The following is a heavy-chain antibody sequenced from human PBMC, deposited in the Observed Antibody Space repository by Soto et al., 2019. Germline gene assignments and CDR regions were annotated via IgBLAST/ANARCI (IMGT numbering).Heavy chain of an antibody. CDR3: ATMTAFDY. J-gene: IGHJ4*02. V-gene: IGHV3-23*01. Sequence: EVQLLESEGGLVQPAGSLRLSCAASGFTFSSYAMSWVRQAPGKGLEWVSTISGRGGSTYYADSVKGRFTISRDNSKNTLYLQMNSLRADDTAVYYCATMTAFDYWGQGTLVTVSS. CDR1: GFTFSSYA. D-gene: IGHD2-21*02. CDR2: ISGRGGST.